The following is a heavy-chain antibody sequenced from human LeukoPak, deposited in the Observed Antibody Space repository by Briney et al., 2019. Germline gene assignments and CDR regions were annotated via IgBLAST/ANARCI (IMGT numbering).Heavy chain of an antibody. CDR1: GFTFSSNW. J-gene: IGHJ4*02. CDR3: ARNQRRLDY. D-gene: IGHD1-14*01. V-gene: IGHV3-7*01. Sequence: GGSLRLSCAASGFTFSSNWLSWVRQAPGKGLERVANIKQDGSEKYYVDSVKGRFTISRDNAKNSLYLQVDSLRAEGTAVYYCARNQRRLDYWGQGTLVTVSS. CDR2: IKQDGSEK.